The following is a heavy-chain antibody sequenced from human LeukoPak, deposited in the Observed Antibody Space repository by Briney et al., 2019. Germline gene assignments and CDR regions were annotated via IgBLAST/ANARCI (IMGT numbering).Heavy chain of an antibody. Sequence: SETLSLTCTVSGGSISSGSYYWSWIRQPAGKGLEWIGRIYSSGRTNYNPSLKSQVTMSLDTSKNQFSLKLSSVTAADTAVYYCVRDVDTFFDYWGQGTLVTVSS. CDR3: VRDVDTFFDY. CDR2: IYSSGRT. CDR1: GGSISSGSYY. V-gene: IGHV4-61*02. D-gene: IGHD5-18*01. J-gene: IGHJ4*02.